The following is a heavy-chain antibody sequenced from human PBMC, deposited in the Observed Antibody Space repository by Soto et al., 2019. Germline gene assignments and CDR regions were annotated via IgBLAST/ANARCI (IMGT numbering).Heavy chain of an antibody. D-gene: IGHD5-12*01. CDR3: AKDMNIVATNLDY. Sequence: PSETLSLTCTVSGGSISSYYWSWVRQAPGKGLEWVSAISGSGGSTYYADSVKGRFTISRDNSKNTLYLQMNSLRAEDTAVYYCAKDMNIVATNLDYWGQGTLVTVSS. CDR1: GGSISSYY. CDR2: ISGSGGST. V-gene: IGHV3-23*01. J-gene: IGHJ4*02.